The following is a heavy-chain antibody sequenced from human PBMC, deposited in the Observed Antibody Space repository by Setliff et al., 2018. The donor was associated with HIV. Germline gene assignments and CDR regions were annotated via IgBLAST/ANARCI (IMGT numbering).Heavy chain of an antibody. Sequence: GASVKVSCKASGDTLSIHPISWVRQAPGQRPEWMGGTNPQSDIANYAQRFQGRVTITADHSTTTTYMELTSLRADDTAVYYCVRVGPWYYARSGYLASWDYWGQGTLVTVSS. D-gene: IGHD3-22*01. CDR3: VRVGPWYYARSGYLASWDY. V-gene: IGHV1-69*10. CDR1: GDTLSIHP. J-gene: IGHJ4*02. CDR2: TNPQSDIA.